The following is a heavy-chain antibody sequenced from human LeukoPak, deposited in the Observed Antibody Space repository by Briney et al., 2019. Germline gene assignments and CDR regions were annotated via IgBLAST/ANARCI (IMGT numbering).Heavy chain of an antibody. D-gene: IGHD5-18*01. CDR1: GYSFTSYW. CDR3: ASHSTIQLWSSYGMDV. CDR2: IYPGDSDT. V-gene: IGHV5-51*01. Sequence: GESLKISCKGSGYSFTSYWIGWVRQMPGKGLEWMGIIYPGDSDTRYSPSFQGQVTISADKSISTAYLQWSSLKASDTAMYYCASHSTIQLWSSYGMDVWGQGTTVTVSS. J-gene: IGHJ6*02.